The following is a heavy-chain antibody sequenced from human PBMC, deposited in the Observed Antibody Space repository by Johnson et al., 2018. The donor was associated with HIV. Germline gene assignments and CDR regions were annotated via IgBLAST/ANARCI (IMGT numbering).Heavy chain of an antibody. CDR2: ISSSGSTI. CDR3: ARDAARLESDAFDI. J-gene: IGHJ3*02. CDR1: GSTFSDYY. Sequence: VQLVESGGDLVKAGGSLRLSCAASGSTFSDYYMSWIRQAPGKGLEWVSYISSSGSTIYYADSVKGRFTISRDNAKNSLYLQMNSLRAEDTAVYYCARDAARLESDAFDIWGQGTMVTVSS. D-gene: IGHD6-6*01. V-gene: IGHV3-11*04.